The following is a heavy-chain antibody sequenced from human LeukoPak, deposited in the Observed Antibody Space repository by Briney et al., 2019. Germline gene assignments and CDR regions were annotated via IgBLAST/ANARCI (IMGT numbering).Heavy chain of an antibody. CDR3: ARDLLYYYGSGSYYNPWLDP. CDR2: ISSSGSTI. J-gene: IGHJ5*02. CDR1: GFTFSDYY. V-gene: IGHV3-11*01. D-gene: IGHD3-10*01. Sequence: GGSLRLSCAASGFTFSDYYMSWIRQAPGKGLEWVSYISSSGSTIYYADSVKGRFTISRDNAKNSLYLQMNSLRAEDTAVYYCARDLLYYYGSGSYYNPWLDPWGQGTLVTVSS.